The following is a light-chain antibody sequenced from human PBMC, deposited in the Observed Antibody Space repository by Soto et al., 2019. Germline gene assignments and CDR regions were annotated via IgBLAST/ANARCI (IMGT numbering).Light chain of an antibody. V-gene: IGLV1-51*01. J-gene: IGLJ3*02. Sequence: QSVLTQPPSVSAAPEQKDTISCSGSNSNIGNNYVSWYQQLPGTAPRLLIYDNNKRPSGIPDRFSGSKSGTSATLGITGLETGDEADYYCGTWDSSLSAVVFGGGTKLTVL. CDR1: NSNIGNNY. CDR2: DNN. CDR3: GTWDSSLSAVV.